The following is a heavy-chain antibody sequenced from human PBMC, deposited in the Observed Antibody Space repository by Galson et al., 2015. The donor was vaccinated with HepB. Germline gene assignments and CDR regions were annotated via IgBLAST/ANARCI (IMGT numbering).Heavy chain of an antibody. CDR3: AKDRGLGELLIFDY. J-gene: IGHJ4*02. CDR2: ISGSGGST. Sequence: SLRLSCAASGFPFSSYAMSWVRQAPGKGLEWVSAISGSGGSTYYADSVKGRFTISRDNSKNTLYLQMNSLRAEDTAVYYCAKDRGLGELLIFDYWGQGTLVTVSS. V-gene: IGHV3-23*01. D-gene: IGHD3-16*01. CDR1: GFPFSSYA.